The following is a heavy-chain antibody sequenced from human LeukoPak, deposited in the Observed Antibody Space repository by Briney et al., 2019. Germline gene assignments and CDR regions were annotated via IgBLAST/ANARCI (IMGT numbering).Heavy chain of an antibody. CDR2: ISDSGGST. Sequence: GGSLRLSCAASGFTFSLYAMGWVRQAPGKGLEWVSSISDSGGSTHYADAVKGRFTISRDNSKKTLYLQMNSLRAEETAVYYCARDPGSFYNVKAFDIWGQGTLVTVSS. V-gene: IGHV3-23*01. CDR3: ARDPGSFYNVKAFDI. CDR1: GFTFSLYA. D-gene: IGHD3-10*01. J-gene: IGHJ3*02.